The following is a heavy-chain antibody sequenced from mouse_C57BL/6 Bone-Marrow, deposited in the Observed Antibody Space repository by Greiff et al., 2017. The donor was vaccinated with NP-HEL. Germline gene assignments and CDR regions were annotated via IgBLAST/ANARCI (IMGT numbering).Heavy chain of an antibody. J-gene: IGHJ2*01. Sequence: VHLVESGAELMKPGASVKLSCQATGYTFTGYWIEWVKQRPGHGLEWIGEILPGSGSTNYNAKFKGKATFTADTSSNTAYMQLSSLTTEDSAIYYCARGNWDCYFDYWGQGTTLTVSS. D-gene: IGHD4-1*01. CDR2: ILPGSGST. CDR1: GYTFTGYW. CDR3: ARGNWDCYFDY. V-gene: IGHV1-9*01.